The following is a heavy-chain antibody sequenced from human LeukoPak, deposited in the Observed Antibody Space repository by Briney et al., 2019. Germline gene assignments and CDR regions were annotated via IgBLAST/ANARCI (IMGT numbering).Heavy chain of an antibody. CDR3: IRDFRSADL. V-gene: IGHV3-74*01. CDR1: GFTFSSYA. J-gene: IGHJ5*02. CDR2: IYVDGRTT. Sequence: GGSLRLSCAASGFTFSSYAMSWVRQPPGKGLVWVSRIYVDGRTTNYADSVKGRFTISRDNAKNTVYLEMNSLSVEDTATYYCIRDFRSADLWGQGTLVTVTS.